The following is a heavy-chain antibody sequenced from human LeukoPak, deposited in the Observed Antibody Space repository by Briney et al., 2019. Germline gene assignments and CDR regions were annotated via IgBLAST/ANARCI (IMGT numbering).Heavy chain of an antibody. CDR3: ATAYGPY. CDR1: GYTFTDYY. D-gene: IGHD3-10*01. J-gene: IGHJ4*02. Sequence: ASVKVSCKASGYTFTDYYMHWVQQAPGNGLEWMGRVDPEDGETIYAEKFQGRVTITADTSTDTAYMELSSLRSEDTAVYYCATAYGPYWGQGTLVTVSS. V-gene: IGHV1-69-2*01. CDR2: VDPEDGET.